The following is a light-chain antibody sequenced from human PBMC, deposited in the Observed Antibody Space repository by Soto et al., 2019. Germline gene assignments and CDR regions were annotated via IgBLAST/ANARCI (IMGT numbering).Light chain of an antibody. V-gene: IGKV3-20*01. CDR1: QSVSSSD. Sequence: EIVLTQSPGTLSLSPGERATLSCRASQSVSSSDLAWYQQKPGQAPRLLIYGASSRATGIPDRFSGSGSGTDFTLTISRLEPEDFAVYYCQQYGSSPQTWTFGQGTKVEIK. CDR3: QQYGSSPQTWT. CDR2: GAS. J-gene: IGKJ1*01.